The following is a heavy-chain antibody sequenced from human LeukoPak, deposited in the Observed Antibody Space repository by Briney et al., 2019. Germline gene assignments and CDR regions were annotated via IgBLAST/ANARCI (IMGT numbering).Heavy chain of an antibody. J-gene: IGHJ4*02. Sequence: PGGSLRLSCEVSGFTFSDHYMSWIRQAPGKRLEWVSYISSGSTYTNYADSVKGRFTVSRDNSKNTLYLQMNSLRAEDTAVYYCARPIYYYDSSGQPDSWGQGTLVTISS. V-gene: IGHV3-11*06. D-gene: IGHD3-22*01. CDR3: ARPIYYYDSSGQPDS. CDR1: GFTFSDHY. CDR2: ISSGSTYT.